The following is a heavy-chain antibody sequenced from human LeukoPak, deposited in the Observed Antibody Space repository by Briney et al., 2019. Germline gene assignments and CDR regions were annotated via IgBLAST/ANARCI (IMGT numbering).Heavy chain of an antibody. CDR2: INSDGSST. Sequence: PGGSLRLSCAASGFTFSSYWMHRVRQAPGKGLVWVSRINSDGSSTSYADSVKGRFTISRDNAKNTLYLQMNSLRAEDTAVYYCARDDRYSAFDYWGQGTLVTVSS. CDR3: ARDDRYSAFDY. V-gene: IGHV3-74*01. J-gene: IGHJ4*02. CDR1: GFTFSSYW. D-gene: IGHD5-18*01.